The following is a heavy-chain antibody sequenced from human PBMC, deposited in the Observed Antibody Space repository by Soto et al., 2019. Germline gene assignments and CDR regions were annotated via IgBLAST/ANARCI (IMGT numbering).Heavy chain of an antibody. D-gene: IGHD3-3*02. CDR1: GGTFSSSA. CDR2: IIPLFRTP. CDR3: ARDNGRPQLGGNYYYSTDV. Sequence: QVQLVQSGAEVKEPGSSVKVSCQASGGTFSSSALSWVRQAPGQGLEWMGGIIPLFRTPDYAQQFQGRVTITAAEYTSTAYMELSSLRSEDTAIYYCARDNGRPQLGGNYYYSTDVWGQGTTITVSS. J-gene: IGHJ6*02. V-gene: IGHV1-69*12.